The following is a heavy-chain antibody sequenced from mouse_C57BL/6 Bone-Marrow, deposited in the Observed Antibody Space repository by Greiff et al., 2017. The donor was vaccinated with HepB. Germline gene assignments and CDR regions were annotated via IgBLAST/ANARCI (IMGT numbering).Heavy chain of an antibody. Sequence: VQLQQPGAELVRPGSSVKLSCKASGYTFTSYWMHWVKQRPIQGLEWIGNIDPSDSETHYNQKFKDKATLTVDKSSSTAYMQLSSLTSEDSAVYDCARSGDYSLSYWGQGTTLTVSS. CDR1: GYTFTSYW. CDR2: IDPSDSET. V-gene: IGHV1-52*01. CDR3: ARSGDYSLSY. J-gene: IGHJ2*01. D-gene: IGHD1-1*01.